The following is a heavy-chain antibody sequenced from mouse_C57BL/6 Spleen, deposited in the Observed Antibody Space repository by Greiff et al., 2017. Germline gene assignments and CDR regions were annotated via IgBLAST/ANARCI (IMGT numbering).Heavy chain of an antibody. CDR2: INPNYGTT. V-gene: IGHV1-39*01. CDR1: GYSFTDYN. J-gene: IGHJ2*01. D-gene: IGHD2-2*01. Sequence: EVQGVESGPELVKPGASVKISCKASGYSFTDYNMNWVKQSNGKSLEWIGLINPNYGTTSYNQKFKGKATLTVDQSSSTAYMQLNSLTSEDSAVYFGARYGYDRFDYWGQGTTLTVSS. CDR3: ARYGYDRFDY.